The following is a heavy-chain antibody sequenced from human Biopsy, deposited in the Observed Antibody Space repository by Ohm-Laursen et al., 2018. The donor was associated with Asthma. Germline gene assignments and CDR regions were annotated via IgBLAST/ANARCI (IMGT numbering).Heavy chain of an antibody. CDR3: AKDERAYYGSDSKYMQPVPLGD. CDR1: GFTFGDYW. Sequence: SLRLSCSAPGFTFGDYWMSWVRQVPGKGLEWVSSITGSGAITYYADSLKGRFTISRDKSENTLYLQMNSLRAEDTAVYYCAKDERAYYGSDSKYMQPVPLGDWGQGTLVSVSA. V-gene: IGHV3-23*01. D-gene: IGHD2-21*01. J-gene: IGHJ4*02. CDR2: ITGSGAIT.